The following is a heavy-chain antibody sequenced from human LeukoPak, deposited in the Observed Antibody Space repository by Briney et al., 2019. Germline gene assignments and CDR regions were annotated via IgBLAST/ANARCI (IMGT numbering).Heavy chain of an antibody. D-gene: IGHD3-22*01. V-gene: IGHV1-18*01. CDR1: GYTFTSYD. CDR2: ISAYNGNT. Sequence: ASVKVSCKASGYTFTSYDINWVRQAPGQGLEWMGWISAYNGNTNYAQKLQGRVTMTTDTSTSTAYMELRSLRSDDTAVYYCARAYDSSGYYYYWGQGTLVTVSS. J-gene: IGHJ4*02. CDR3: ARAYDSSGYYYY.